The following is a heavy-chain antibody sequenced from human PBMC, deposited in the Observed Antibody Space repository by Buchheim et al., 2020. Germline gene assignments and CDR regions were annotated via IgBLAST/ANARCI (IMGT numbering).Heavy chain of an antibody. CDR3: ARVGGDYSNYEYYYYGMDV. V-gene: IGHV1-2*04. D-gene: IGHD4-11*01. CDR1: GYTFTGYY. J-gene: IGHJ6*02. Sequence: QVQLVQSGAEVKKPGASVKVSCKASGYTFTGYYMHWVRQAPGQGLEWMGWINPNSGGPNYAQKFQGWVTITRDTSLSTAYLALSRLRSDDTAVYYCARVGGDYSNYEYYYYGMDVWGQGTT. CDR2: INPNSGGP.